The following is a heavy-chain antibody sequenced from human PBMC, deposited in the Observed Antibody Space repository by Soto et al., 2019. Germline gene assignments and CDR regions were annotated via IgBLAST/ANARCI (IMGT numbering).Heavy chain of an antibody. CDR3: APRVGSLWSFDY. Sequence: SGPTLVNPTQTVTLTCTFSGFSLTSSGVSVGWIRQPPGKALEWLAFIYWNGDSRYRQPLQSRRTITKDNTNKQVVLTMTNLVPLDTATYYCAPRVGSLWSFDYWGQGILVTVSS. CDR2: IYWNGDS. CDR1: GFSLTSSGVS. V-gene: IGHV2-5*01. D-gene: IGHD2-8*02. J-gene: IGHJ4*02.